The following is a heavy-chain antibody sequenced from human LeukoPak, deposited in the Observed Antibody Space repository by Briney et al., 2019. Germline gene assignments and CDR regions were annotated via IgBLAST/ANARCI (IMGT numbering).Heavy chain of an antibody. CDR2: INAGNGNT. V-gene: IGHV1-3*01. J-gene: IGHJ4*02. Sequence: ASVKVSCKASGYTFTSYAMHWVRQAPGQRLEWMGWINAGNGNTKYSQKFQGRVTITRDTSASTAYMELSSLRSEDTAVYYCARLANYDFWSGYYNNFDYWGQGTLVTVSS. CDR3: ARLANYDFWSGYYNNFDY. CDR1: GYTFTSYA. D-gene: IGHD3-3*01.